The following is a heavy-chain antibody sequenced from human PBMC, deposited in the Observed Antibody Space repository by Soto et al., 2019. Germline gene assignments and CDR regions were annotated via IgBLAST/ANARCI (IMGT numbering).Heavy chain of an antibody. J-gene: IGHJ5*02. Sequence: QLQLQESGPGLVKPSETLSLTCTVSGGSISSSSYYWAWIRQPPGKGLEWIGTIYYTGSTDYNPCLRTRVTISVDTSKNQFSLKLRSVTAADTAVYYCASQGSGWFDPWGQGTLVTVSS. CDR3: ASQGSGWFDP. CDR1: GGSISSSSYY. CDR2: IYYTGST. D-gene: IGHD1-26*01. V-gene: IGHV4-39*01.